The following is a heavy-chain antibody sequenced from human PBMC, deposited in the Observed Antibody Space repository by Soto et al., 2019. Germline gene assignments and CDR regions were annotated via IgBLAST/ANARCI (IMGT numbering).Heavy chain of an antibody. V-gene: IGHV3-64*04. Sequence: GGSLRLSCSASGFTFSSYAMHWVRQAPGKGLEYVSVISSNGGSTYYAESVKGRFTISRDNSKNTLYLQMNSLRAEDTAVYYCARETRDGYNYGFDYWGQGTLVTVSS. D-gene: IGHD5-12*01. CDR2: ISSNGGST. CDR1: GFTFSSYA. CDR3: ARETRDGYNYGFDY. J-gene: IGHJ4*02.